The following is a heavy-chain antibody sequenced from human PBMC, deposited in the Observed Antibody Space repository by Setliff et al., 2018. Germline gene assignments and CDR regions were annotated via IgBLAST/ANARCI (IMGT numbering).Heavy chain of an antibody. V-gene: IGHV1-18*01. D-gene: IGHD3-22*01. CDR3: ARERAYDGLNYYGMDV. CDR2: VTVYNGNT. Sequence: ASVKVSCKASGYTFSNYGVTWVRQAPGQGLEWMGWVTVYNGNTKYAQNLQGRLTLTTDISTSTAYMELRSLRFDDTAVYYCARERAYDGLNYYGMDVWGQGTTVTVS. J-gene: IGHJ6*01. CDR1: GYTFSNYG.